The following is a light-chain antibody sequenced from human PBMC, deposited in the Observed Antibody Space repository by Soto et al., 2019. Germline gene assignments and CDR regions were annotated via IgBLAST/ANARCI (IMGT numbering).Light chain of an antibody. CDR1: QSISSW. CDR3: QQYNSYSRT. J-gene: IGKJ1*01. V-gene: IGKV1-5*01. CDR2: DAS. Sequence: DIQMTQSPSTLSASVGDRVTITSRASQSISSWLAWYQQKPGKAPKLLIYDASSLERGVPSRFSGSGSGTEFTLTISSLQPDDFANYYCQQYNSYSRTFGQGTKVEIK.